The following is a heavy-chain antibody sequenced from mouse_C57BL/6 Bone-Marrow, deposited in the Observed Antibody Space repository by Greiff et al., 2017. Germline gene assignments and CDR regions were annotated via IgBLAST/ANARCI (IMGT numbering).Heavy chain of an antibody. J-gene: IGHJ3*01. CDR2: ISSGGDYI. D-gene: IGHD3-1*01. CDR1: GFTFSSYA. Sequence: EVQGVESGAGLVKPGGSLKLSCAASGFTFSSYAMSWVRQTPEKRLEWVAYISSGGDYIYYADTVKGRFTISRDNARNTLYLQMSSLKSEDTAMYYCTRDRGIQFAYWGQGTLVTVSA. CDR3: TRDRGIQFAY. V-gene: IGHV5-9-1*02.